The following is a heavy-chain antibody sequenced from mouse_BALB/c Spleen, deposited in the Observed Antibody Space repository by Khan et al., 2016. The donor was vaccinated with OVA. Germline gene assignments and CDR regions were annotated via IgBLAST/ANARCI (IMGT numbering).Heavy chain of an antibody. J-gene: IGHJ3*01. CDR3: ALICYNYEGVAD. CDR2: ILPGSGST. Sequence: QVQLQQSGAELMKPGASVKISCKTPGYTFSSCWIEWVKQRPGHGLEWIGEILPGSGSTIYNEKFRGKATFTADTSSTTASMQLSSLTSEDSAVYYCALICYNYEGVADWGQGTRVTVSA. D-gene: IGHD2-4*01. CDR1: GYTFSSCW. V-gene: IGHV1-9*01.